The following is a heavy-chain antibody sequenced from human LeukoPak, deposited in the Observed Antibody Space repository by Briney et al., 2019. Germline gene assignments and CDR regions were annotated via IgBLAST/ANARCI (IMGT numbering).Heavy chain of an antibody. CDR1: GFTFSSYA. CDR3: ATYRQVLLPFES. Sequence: GGSLRLSCAASGFTFSSYAMSWVRQAPGKGLEWVSSIFPSGGETHYADSVRGRFTISRDNSKSTLSLQMNSLRAEDTAIYYCATYRQVLLPFESWGQGTLVTVSS. CDR2: IFPSGGET. D-gene: IGHD2-8*02. V-gene: IGHV3-23*01. J-gene: IGHJ4*02.